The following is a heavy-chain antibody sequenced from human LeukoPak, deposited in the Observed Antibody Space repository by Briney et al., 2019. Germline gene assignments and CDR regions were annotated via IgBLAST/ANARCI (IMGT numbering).Heavy chain of an antibody. D-gene: IGHD6-6*01. Sequence: PSETLSLTCTVSGGSISSYYWSWIRQPPGKGLEWIGYIHYSGSTNYNPSLKSRVNISVDTSKNQFSLKLSSVTAADTAVYFCARDPSSYYYGMDVWGQGTTVTVSS. V-gene: IGHV4-59*01. CDR1: GGSISSYY. J-gene: IGHJ6*02. CDR3: ARDPSSYYYGMDV. CDR2: IHYSGST.